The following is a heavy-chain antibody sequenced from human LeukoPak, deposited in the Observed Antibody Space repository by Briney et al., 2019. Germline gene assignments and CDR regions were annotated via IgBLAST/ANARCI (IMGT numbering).Heavy chain of an antibody. D-gene: IGHD1-7*01. V-gene: IGHV1-18*01. J-gene: IGHJ3*02. CDR3: GRLYNWNYHAFDI. Sequence: ASVKVSCKASCYTFTSYGISWVRQAPGQGLEWMGWISAYNGNTNYAQKLQGRDTMTTDTYTSTAYMQLRSLRSDDTAVYYYGRLYNWNYHAFDIWGQGTMVTVSS. CDR2: ISAYNGNT. CDR1: CYTFTSYG.